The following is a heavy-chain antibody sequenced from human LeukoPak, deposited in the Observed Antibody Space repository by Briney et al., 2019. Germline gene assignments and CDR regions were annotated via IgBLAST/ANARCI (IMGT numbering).Heavy chain of an antibody. V-gene: IGHV4-59*08. CDR3: ARNQYLSLDVFDI. CDR2: IYYSGGT. Sequence: PSETLSLTCSVSGGSMRSYYWSWIRQSPGKGPEWIGYIYYSGGTNYNPSLESRVTISADTSTNHFSLKLSSVTAADTAVYYCARNQYLSLDVFDIWGQGTMVTVSS. J-gene: IGHJ3*02. CDR1: GGSMRSYY. D-gene: IGHD2-2*01.